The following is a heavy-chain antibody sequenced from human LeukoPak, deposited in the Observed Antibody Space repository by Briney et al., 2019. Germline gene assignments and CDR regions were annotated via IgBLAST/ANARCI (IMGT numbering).Heavy chain of an antibody. V-gene: IGHV4-31*03. CDR1: GGSISSGGYY. CDR2: IYYSGST. CDR3: ARGRIMITFGGPSTIYYFDY. D-gene: IGHD3-16*01. J-gene: IGHJ4*02. Sequence: SETLSLTCTVSGGSISSGGYYWSWIRQHPGKGLEWIVYIYYSGSTYYNPSLKSRVTISVDTSKNQFSLKLSSVTAADTAVYYCARGRIMITFGGPSTIYYFDYWGQGTLVTVSS.